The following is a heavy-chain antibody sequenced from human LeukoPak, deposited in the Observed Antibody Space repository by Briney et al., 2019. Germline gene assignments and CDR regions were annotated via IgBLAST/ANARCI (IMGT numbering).Heavy chain of an antibody. CDR1: GFTSNSYG. V-gene: IGHV3-30*03. CDR2: ISYDGSNK. CDR3: ARDRSPPSAALSAYYYMDV. J-gene: IGHJ6*03. Sequence: GGSLRLSCAASGFTSNSYGMNWVRQAPGKGLEWVAVISYDGSNKYYADSVKGRFTISRDNAKNSLYLQMNSLRAEDTAVYYCARDRSPPSAALSAYYYMDVWGKGTTVTVSS. D-gene: IGHD2-15*01.